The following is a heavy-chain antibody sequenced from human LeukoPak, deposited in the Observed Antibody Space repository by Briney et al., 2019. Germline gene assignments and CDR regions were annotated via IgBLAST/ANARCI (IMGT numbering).Heavy chain of an antibody. CDR2: IYYSGST. V-gene: IGHV4-31*03. J-gene: IGHJ4*02. CDR3: ARENVALLYFDY. D-gene: IGHD1-26*01. Sequence: KTSETLSLTCTVSGGSISSGGYYWSWIRQHPGKGLEWIGYIYYSGSTYYNPSLKSRVTISVDTSKNQFSLKLSSVTAADTAVYYCARENVALLYFDYWGQGTLVTVSS. CDR1: GGSISSGGYY.